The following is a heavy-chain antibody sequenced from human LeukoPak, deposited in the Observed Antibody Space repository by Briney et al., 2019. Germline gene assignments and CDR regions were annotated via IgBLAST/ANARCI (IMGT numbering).Heavy chain of an antibody. Sequence: PSETLSLTCAVSGYSISSGYYWSWIRQPPGKGLEWIGEINHSGSTNYNPSLKSRVTISVDTSKNQFSLKLSSVTAADTAVYYCASLPRRDGYNGDYWGQGTLVTVSS. CDR3: ASLPRRDGYNGDY. CDR1: GYSISSGYY. CDR2: INHSGST. D-gene: IGHD5-24*01. V-gene: IGHV4-34*01. J-gene: IGHJ4*02.